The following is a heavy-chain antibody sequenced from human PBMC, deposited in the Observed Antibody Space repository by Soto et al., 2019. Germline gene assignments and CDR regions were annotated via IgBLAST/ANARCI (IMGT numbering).Heavy chain of an antibody. D-gene: IGHD6-13*01. CDR2: IYYSGST. CDR3: ARQPEYGAAAFYFDY. V-gene: IGHV4-59*08. J-gene: IGHJ4*02. Sequence: NPSETLSLTCTVSGGSISSYYWSWIRQPPGKGLEWIGYIYYSGSTNYNPSLKSRVTISVDTSKNQFSLKLSSVTAADTAVYYCARQPEYGAAAFYFDYWGQGTLVTVS. CDR1: GGSISSYY.